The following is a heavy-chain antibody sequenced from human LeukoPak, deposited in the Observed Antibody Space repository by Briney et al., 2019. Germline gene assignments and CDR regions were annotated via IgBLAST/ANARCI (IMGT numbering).Heavy chain of an antibody. CDR3: ARGPAIIVGATTPFDY. J-gene: IGHJ4*02. Sequence: ASVKVSCKASGYTFTGYYMHWVRQAPGQGLEWMGWINPNSGGTNYAQKFQGRVTMTRDTSISTAYMELSRLRSDDTAVYYCARGPAIIVGATTPFDYWGQGTLVTVSS. CDR1: GYTFTGYY. D-gene: IGHD1-26*01. V-gene: IGHV1-2*02. CDR2: INPNSGGT.